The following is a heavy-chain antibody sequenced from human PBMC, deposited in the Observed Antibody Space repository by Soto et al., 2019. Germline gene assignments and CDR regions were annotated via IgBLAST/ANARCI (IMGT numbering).Heavy chain of an antibody. CDR2: ISAYNGNT. Sequence: ASVKVSCKASGYTFTSYGISWVRQAPGQGLEWMGWISAYNGNTNYAQKLQGRVTMTTDTSTSTAYMELRSLRSDDTAVYYCAREGEVTLCGVVYDAFDIWGQGTMVTVSS. V-gene: IGHV1-18*01. CDR3: AREGEVTLCGVVYDAFDI. D-gene: IGHD3-3*01. J-gene: IGHJ3*02. CDR1: GYTFTSYG.